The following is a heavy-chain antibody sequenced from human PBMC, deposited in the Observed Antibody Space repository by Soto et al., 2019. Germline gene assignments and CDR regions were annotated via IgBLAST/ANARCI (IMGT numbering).Heavy chain of an antibody. V-gene: IGHV1-18*01. CDR3: ARDLGWSGYCSGGSCQHHPNYYYYYGMDV. CDR1: GYTFTSYG. D-gene: IGHD2-15*01. J-gene: IGHJ6*02. Sequence: ASVKVSCKASGYTFTSYGISRVRQAPGQGLEWMGWISAYNGNTNYAQKLQGRVTMTTDTSTSTAYMELRSLRSDDTAVYYCARDLGWSGYCSGGSCQHHPNYYYYYGMDVWGQGTTVTVSS. CDR2: ISAYNGNT.